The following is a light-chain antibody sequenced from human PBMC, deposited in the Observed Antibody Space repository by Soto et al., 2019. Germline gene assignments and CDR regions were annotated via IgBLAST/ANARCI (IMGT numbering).Light chain of an antibody. CDR2: GNS. CDR3: QSYDSSLSVV. Sequence: QSVLTQPPSVSGAPGQRVTISCTGSSSNIGAGYDVHWYQQLPGTAPKLLIYGNSNRPSGVTDRFSGSKSGTSASLAITGLDAEDEAYYYCQSYDSSLSVVFGGGTKLTVL. J-gene: IGLJ3*02. CDR1: SSNIGAGYD. V-gene: IGLV1-40*01.